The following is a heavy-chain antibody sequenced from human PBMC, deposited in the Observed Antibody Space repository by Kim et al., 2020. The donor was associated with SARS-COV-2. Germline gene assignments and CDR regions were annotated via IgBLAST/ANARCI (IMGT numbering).Heavy chain of an antibody. CDR3: AKAGITMIVVVIPSYYFDY. Sequence: GGSLRLSCAASGFTFSSYAMSWVRQAPGKGLEWVSAISGSGGSTYYADSVKGRFTISRDNSKNTLYLQMNSLRAEDTAVYYCAKAGITMIVVVIPSYYFDYWGQGTLVTVSS. J-gene: IGHJ4*02. CDR1: GFTFSSYA. CDR2: ISGSGGST. V-gene: IGHV3-23*01. D-gene: IGHD3-22*01.